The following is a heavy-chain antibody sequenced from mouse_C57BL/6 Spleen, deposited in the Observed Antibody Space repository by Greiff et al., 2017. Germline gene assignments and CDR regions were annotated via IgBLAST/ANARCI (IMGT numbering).Heavy chain of an antibody. V-gene: IGHV5-4*01. D-gene: IGHD3-2*02. CDR3: ARDGTAQAIYFDY. J-gene: IGHJ2*01. CDR1: GFTFSSYA. Sequence: EVKLVESGGGLVKPGGSLKLSCAASGFTFSSYAMSWVRQTPGKRLEWVATISDGGSYTYYPDNVKGRFTISRDNAKNNLYLQMSHLKSEDTAMYYCARDGTAQAIYFDYWGQGTTLTVSS. CDR2: ISDGGSYT.